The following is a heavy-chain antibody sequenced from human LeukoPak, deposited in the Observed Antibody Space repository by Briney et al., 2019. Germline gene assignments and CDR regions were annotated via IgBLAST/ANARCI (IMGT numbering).Heavy chain of an antibody. J-gene: IGHJ4*02. CDR1: DLTFGDYY. D-gene: IGHD6-19*01. Sequence: GGSLRLSCAASDLTFGDYYMSWIRQAPGKGLEWVSYISSTGGTIHYADSVKDRFAISRDNAKKSLYLQMSSLRAEDTAMYYCARDSELLSGWYSDWGQGILVTVSS. CDR3: ARDSELLSGWYSD. V-gene: IGHV3-11*04. CDR2: ISSTGGTI.